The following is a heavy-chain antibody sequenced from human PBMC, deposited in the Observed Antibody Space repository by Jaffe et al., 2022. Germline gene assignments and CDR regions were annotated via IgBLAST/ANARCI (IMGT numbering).Heavy chain of an antibody. Sequence: QVQLQESGPGLVKPSETLSLTCTVSGGSISSYYWSWIRQPPGKGLEWIGYIYYSGSTNYNPSLKSRVTISVDTSKNQFSLKLSSVTAADTAVYYCASTSTQVPAAIPYFDYWGQGTLVTVSS. CDR3: ASTSTQVPAAIPYFDY. CDR1: GGSISSYY. CDR2: IYYSGST. V-gene: IGHV4-59*01. D-gene: IGHD2-2*01. J-gene: IGHJ4*02.